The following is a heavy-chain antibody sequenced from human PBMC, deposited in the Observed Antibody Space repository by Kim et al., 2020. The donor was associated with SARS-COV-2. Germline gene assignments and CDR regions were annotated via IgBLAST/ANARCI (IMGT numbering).Heavy chain of an antibody. D-gene: IGHD3-10*01. Sequence: GGSLRLSCAASGFTFSSYEMNWVRQAPGKGLEWVSYISSSGSTIYYADSVKGRFTISRDNAKNSLYLQMNSLRAEDTAVYYCARLMVRGVNGDYWGQGTLVTVSS. CDR1: GFTFSSYE. CDR2: ISSSGSTI. J-gene: IGHJ4*02. V-gene: IGHV3-48*03. CDR3: ARLMVRGVNGDY.